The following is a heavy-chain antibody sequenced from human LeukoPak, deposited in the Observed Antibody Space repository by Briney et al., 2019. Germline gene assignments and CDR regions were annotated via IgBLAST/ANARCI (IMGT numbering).Heavy chain of an antibody. Sequence: GGSLRLSCAASGFTFSSYSMNWVRQAPGKGLEWVSSISSSSSYIYYADSVKGRFTISRDNAKNSLYLQMNSLRAEDTALYYCAKAPSGYYSMGFDYWGQGALVTVSS. CDR3: AKAPSGYYSMGFDY. CDR2: ISSSSSYI. V-gene: IGHV3-21*04. J-gene: IGHJ4*02. D-gene: IGHD3-22*01. CDR1: GFTFSSYS.